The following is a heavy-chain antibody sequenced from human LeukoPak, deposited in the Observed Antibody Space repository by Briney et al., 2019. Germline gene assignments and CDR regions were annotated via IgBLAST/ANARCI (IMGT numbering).Heavy chain of an antibody. D-gene: IGHD4-11*01. CDR1: GYTFTGYY. CDR2: INPNSGGT. CDR3: ATMTTVTTDFDY. V-gene: IGHV1-2*06. Sequence: ASVKVSCMASGYTFTGYYMHWVQQAPGQGLEWMGRINPNSGGTNYAQKFQGRVTMTRDTSISTAYMELSRLRSDDTAVYYCATMTTVTTDFDYWGQGTLVTVSS. J-gene: IGHJ4*02.